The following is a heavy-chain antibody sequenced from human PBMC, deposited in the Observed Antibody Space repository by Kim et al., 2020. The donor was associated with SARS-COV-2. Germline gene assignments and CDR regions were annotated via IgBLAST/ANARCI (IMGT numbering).Heavy chain of an antibody. D-gene: IGHD3-22*01. CDR2: INAGNGNT. CDR1: GYTFTSYA. CDR3: ARWETYYYDSSGYSV. Sequence: ASVKVSCKASGYTFTSYAMNWVRQAPGQRLEWMGWINAGNGNTKYSQKFQGRVTITRDTCASTAYMELSSLRSEDTAVYYCARWETYYYDSSGYSVWGQGTMVTVSS. J-gene: IGHJ3*01. V-gene: IGHV1-3*01.